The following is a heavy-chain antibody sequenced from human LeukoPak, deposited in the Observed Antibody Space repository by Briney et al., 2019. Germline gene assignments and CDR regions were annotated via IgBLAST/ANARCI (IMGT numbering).Heavy chain of an antibody. CDR3: ARGDSSVSSSSCSA. D-gene: IGHD2-2*01. Sequence: SETLSLTCTVSGGSISSYYWSWIRQPPGKGLEWIGYIYYSGSTNYNPSLKSRVTISIDKSKNQFTLKLTSVTAADTAVYYCARGDSSVSSSSCSAWGQGTLVTVSS. V-gene: IGHV4-59*12. CDR2: IYYSGST. CDR1: GGSISSYY. J-gene: IGHJ5*02.